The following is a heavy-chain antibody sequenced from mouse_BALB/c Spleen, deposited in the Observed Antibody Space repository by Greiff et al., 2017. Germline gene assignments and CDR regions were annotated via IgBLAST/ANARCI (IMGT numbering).Heavy chain of an antibody. CDR2: ISYSGST. CDR1: GYSITSYYA. Sequence: EVKLMESGPGLVKPSQSLSLTCTVTGYSITSYYAWNWIRQFPGNKLEWMGYISYSGSTSYNPSLKSRISITRDTSKNQFFLQLNSVTTEDTATYYCAHSLYYFDYWGQGTTLTVSS. V-gene: IGHV3-2*02. J-gene: IGHJ2*01. CDR3: AHSLYYFDY.